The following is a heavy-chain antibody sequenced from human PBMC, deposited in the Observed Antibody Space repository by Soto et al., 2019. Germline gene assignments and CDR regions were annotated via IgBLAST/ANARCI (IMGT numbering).Heavy chain of an antibody. CDR1: GGTFSSYA. CDR3: ARGRVGATPAHAFDI. CDR2: IIPIFGTA. J-gene: IGHJ3*02. D-gene: IGHD1-26*01. Sequence: SVKVSCKASGGTFSSYAISWVRQSPGQGLEWMGGIIPIFGTANYAEKFQGRVTITADESTSTAYMELISLRSEDTAVYYCARGRVGATPAHAFDISGKGTMVTVSS. V-gene: IGHV1-69*13.